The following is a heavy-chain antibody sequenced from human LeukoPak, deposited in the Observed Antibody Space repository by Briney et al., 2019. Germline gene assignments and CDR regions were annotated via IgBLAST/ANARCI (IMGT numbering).Heavy chain of an antibody. CDR3: AKAVQYIVVVVAARWGFYGTDV. CDR2: ISGSGGST. CDR1: GFTLSSFD. D-gene: IGHD2-15*01. V-gene: IGHV3-23*01. J-gene: IGHJ6*04. Sequence: PGGSLRLHCAASGFTLSSFDMSWVRQAPGKGLAWVSAISGSGGSTYYADSVKGRFTISRDNSKNTLYLQMNSLRAEDTAVYYCAKAVQYIVVVVAARWGFYGTDVWGKGTTVTVSS.